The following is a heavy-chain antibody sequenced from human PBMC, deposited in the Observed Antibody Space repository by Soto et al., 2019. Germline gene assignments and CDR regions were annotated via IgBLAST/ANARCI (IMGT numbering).Heavy chain of an antibody. Sequence: WGSLRLSCAASGYSISTYWMSWVRQAPGKGLEWVANVKQDGSEEYYVDSVKGRFTISRDNAKNSLYLQMNSLRAEDTAVYYCAALDTAMVKTAGYWGQGT. J-gene: IGHJ4*02. CDR3: AALDTAMVKTAGY. D-gene: IGHD5-18*01. CDR1: GYSISTYW. V-gene: IGHV3-7*01. CDR2: VKQDGSEE.